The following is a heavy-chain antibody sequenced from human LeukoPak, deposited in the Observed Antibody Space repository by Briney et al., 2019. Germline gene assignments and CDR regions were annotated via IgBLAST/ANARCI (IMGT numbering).Heavy chain of an antibody. V-gene: IGHV3-23*01. D-gene: IGHD3-22*01. CDR1: GFTFSSYA. CDR3: AKDRKLITMISLSY. J-gene: IGHJ4*02. CDR2: ISGSGGST. Sequence: PGGSLRLSCAASGFTFSSYAMSWVRQAPGKGLEWGSAISGSGGSTYYADSVKGRFTISRDNSKNTLYLQMNSLRAEDTAVYYCAKDRKLITMISLSYWGQGTLVTVSS.